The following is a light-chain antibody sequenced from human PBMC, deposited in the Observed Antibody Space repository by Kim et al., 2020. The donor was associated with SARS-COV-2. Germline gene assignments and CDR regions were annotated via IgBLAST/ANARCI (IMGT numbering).Light chain of an antibody. CDR3: SSYRDTTTLV. V-gene: IGLV2-14*03. Sequence: QSALTQPASVSGSPGQSITISGTGTTSDVGGYNYVSWYQQRPGKPPKVMIYDVTKRPSGVSNRFSGSKSGNTASLTISGLQAEDEADYYCSSYRDTTTLVFGGGTKLTVL. J-gene: IGLJ3*02. CDR1: TSDVGGYNY. CDR2: DVT.